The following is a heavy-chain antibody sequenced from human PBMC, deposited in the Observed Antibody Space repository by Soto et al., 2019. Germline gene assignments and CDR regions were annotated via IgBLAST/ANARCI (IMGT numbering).Heavy chain of an antibody. J-gene: IGHJ4*02. CDR1: GGSVSSGSYY. Sequence: QVQLQESGPGLVKPSETLSLSCTVSGGSVSSGSYYWSWIRQPPGKGLEWIGYIYYSGSTNYNPSLKSRVTISVDTSKNQFSLKLSSVTAADTAVYYCARALLSYGIDYWGQRTLVTVSS. V-gene: IGHV4-61*01. CDR2: IYYSGST. CDR3: ARALLSYGIDY. D-gene: IGHD5-18*01.